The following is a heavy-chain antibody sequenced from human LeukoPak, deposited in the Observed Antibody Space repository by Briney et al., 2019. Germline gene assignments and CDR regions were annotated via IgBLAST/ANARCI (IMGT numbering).Heavy chain of an antibody. CDR2: IYYSGGT. Sequence: PSETLSLTCTVSGGSVTSYYCNWVRQPPGRGLEWIGYIYYSGGTNYNPSLESRVTISLDTAKNQFSLKLRSVTAENTAVYYCATTGATSPSSASWFNIEYWGQGTLVPVSS. CDR1: GGSVTSYY. J-gene: IGHJ4*02. D-gene: IGHD6-13*01. V-gene: IGHV4-59*08. CDR3: ATTGATSPSSASWFNIEY.